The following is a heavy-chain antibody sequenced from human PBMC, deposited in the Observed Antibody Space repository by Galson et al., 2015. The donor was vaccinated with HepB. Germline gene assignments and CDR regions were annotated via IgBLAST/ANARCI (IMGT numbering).Heavy chain of an antibody. V-gene: IGHV3-30*04. Sequence: SLRLSCAASGFTFSSYAMHWVRQAPGKGLEWVAVISYDGSDKYYADSMKGRFTISRDNSKNTLYLQMSSLKPEDTAYYYCAREREVDAFDIWGQGTTVTVSS. D-gene: IGHD1-26*01. CDR2: ISYDGSDK. CDR3: AREREVDAFDI. J-gene: IGHJ3*02. CDR1: GFTFSSYA.